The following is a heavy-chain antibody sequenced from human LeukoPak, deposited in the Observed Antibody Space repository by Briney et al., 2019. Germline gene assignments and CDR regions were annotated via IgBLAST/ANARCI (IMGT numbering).Heavy chain of an antibody. J-gene: IGHJ4*02. CDR3: ARDRPGTIDY. CDR1: LYTFTNYH. Sequence: GSVVTVSYMPSLYTFTNYHINWLPQAPAQGREWMGWINPNSGGKNYAPKFKGRVTGPRDTSISTAYMELSGVRSDDTAVYYCARDRPGTIDYWGQGTLVTVSS. D-gene: IGHD1-1*01. V-gene: IGHV1-2*03. CDR2: INPNSGGK.